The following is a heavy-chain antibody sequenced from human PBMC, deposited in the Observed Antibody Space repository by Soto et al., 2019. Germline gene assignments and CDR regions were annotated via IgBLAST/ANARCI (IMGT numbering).Heavy chain of an antibody. D-gene: IGHD2-8*01. CDR3: ARGMYGDY. CDR1: GYAFTTYG. V-gene: IGHV1-18*01. Sequence: QVHLVQSGAEVKKPGASVKVSCKGSGYAFTTYGSTWVRQAPGQGLEWMGWISAHNGNTNYAQKLQGRVTVTRDTSTSTAYMELRSLRSDDTAVYYCARGMYGDYWGQGALVTVSS. J-gene: IGHJ4*02. CDR2: ISAHNGNT.